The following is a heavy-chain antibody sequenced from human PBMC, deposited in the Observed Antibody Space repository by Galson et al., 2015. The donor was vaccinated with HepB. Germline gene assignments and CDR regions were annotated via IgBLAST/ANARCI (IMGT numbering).Heavy chain of an antibody. CDR3: ASGFGFGELGGYFDY. J-gene: IGHJ4*02. D-gene: IGHD3-10*01. CDR1: GYTFTSYG. Sequence: SVKVSCKASGYTFTSYGISWVRQAPGQGLEWMGGIIPIFGTANYAQKFQGRVTITADESTSTAYMELGSLRSEDTAVYYCASGFGFGELGGYFDYWGQGTLVTVSS. V-gene: IGHV1-69*13. CDR2: IIPIFGTA.